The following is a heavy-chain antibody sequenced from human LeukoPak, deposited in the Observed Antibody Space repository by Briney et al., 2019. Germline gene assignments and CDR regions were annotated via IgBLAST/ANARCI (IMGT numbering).Heavy chain of an antibody. CDR2: IYAGESDT. Sequence: GESLKISCKGSGYSFASYWIAWVRQMPGQGLEWMGIIYAGESDTRYSPSFQGQVLISVDKSISTAYLHWGSLEPSDTAVYYCARLPTISTRGSRNFDYWGQGTLVTVSS. J-gene: IGHJ4*02. D-gene: IGHD2-15*01. CDR3: ARLPTISTRGSRNFDY. V-gene: IGHV5-51*01. CDR1: GYSFASYW.